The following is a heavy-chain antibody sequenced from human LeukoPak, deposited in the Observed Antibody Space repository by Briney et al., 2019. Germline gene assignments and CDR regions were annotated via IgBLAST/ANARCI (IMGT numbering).Heavy chain of an antibody. J-gene: IGHJ6*02. CDR2: VSGSGSST. CDR3: AKCSGDYYYYYGMDV. V-gene: IGHV3-23*01. Sequence: PGGSLRLSCAASGFTFSNYAMSWVRQAPGKGLEWVSGVSGSGSSTYYADSVKGRFTISRDNSKNTLYLQMNSLRAEDTALYYCAKCSGDYYYYYGMDVWGQGTTVTVSS. D-gene: IGHD6-19*01. CDR1: GFTFSNYA.